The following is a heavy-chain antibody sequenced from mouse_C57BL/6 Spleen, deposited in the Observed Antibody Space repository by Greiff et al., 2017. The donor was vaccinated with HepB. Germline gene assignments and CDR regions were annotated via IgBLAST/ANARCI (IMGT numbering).Heavy chain of an antibody. J-gene: IGHJ4*01. Sequence: EVQLQESGPGLVKPSQSLSLTCSVTGYSITSGYYWNWIRQFPGNKLEWMGYISYDGSNNYNPSLKNRISITRDTSKNQFFLKLNSVTTEDTATYYCARDRYYYGSSVYAMDYWGQGTSVTVSS. CDR1: GYSITSGYY. CDR2: ISYDGSN. D-gene: IGHD1-1*01. CDR3: ARDRYYYGSSVYAMDY. V-gene: IGHV3-6*01.